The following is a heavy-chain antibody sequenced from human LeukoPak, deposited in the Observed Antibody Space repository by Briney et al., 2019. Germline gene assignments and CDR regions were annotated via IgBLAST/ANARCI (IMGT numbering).Heavy chain of an antibody. V-gene: IGHV3-49*03. CDR2: TRSKAYGGTT. CDR3: TRSPLSHSSGWYLHDP. J-gene: IGHJ5*02. Sequence: GRSLRLSCTASGFTFGDYAMSWFRQAPGKGLEWVGFTRSKAYGGTTEYAASVKGRFTISRDDSKSIAYLQMNSLKTEDTAVYYCTRSPLSHSSGWYLHDPWGQGTLVTVSS. D-gene: IGHD6-19*01. CDR1: GFTFGDYA.